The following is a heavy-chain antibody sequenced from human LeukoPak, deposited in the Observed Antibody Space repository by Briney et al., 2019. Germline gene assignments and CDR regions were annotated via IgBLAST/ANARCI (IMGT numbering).Heavy chain of an antibody. Sequence: GWSVTLSCAASGFTFRSYRMNWVGQAPARGLDGVSCISSSSSNIYYAASEKGPFTISRDNAKNSMYLQMTSLRAEDTAVYYCARDQEGYIWGSYRPYYFDYWGQGTLVTVSS. CDR1: GFTFRSYR. J-gene: IGHJ4*02. D-gene: IGHD3-16*02. CDR3: ARDQEGYIWGSYRPYYFDY. V-gene: IGHV3-21*01. CDR2: ISSSSSNI.